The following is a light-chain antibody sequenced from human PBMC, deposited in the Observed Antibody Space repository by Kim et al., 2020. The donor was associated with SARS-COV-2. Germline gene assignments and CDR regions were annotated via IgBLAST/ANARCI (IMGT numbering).Light chain of an antibody. Sequence: GQSITISCTGTSSDVGGYNYVSWYQQHPGKAPKLMIYEVSKRPSGISNRFSGSKSGNTASLTISGLQAEDEADYYCSSYASSNTLVFGRGTKVTVL. CDR3: SSYASSNTLV. CDR2: EVS. J-gene: IGLJ1*01. V-gene: IGLV2-14*01. CDR1: SSDVGGYNY.